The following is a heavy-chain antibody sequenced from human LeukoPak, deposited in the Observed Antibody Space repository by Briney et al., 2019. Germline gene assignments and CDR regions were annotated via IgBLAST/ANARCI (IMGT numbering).Heavy chain of an antibody. D-gene: IGHD3-3*01. J-gene: IGHJ4*02. CDR1: GFTLSKYW. CDR3: AKAPPNGFLEWLPD. V-gene: IGHV3-23*01. Sequence: GGPLRLSCAASGFTLSKYWMSWVRQAPGKGLEWVSAISGSGGSTYYADSVKGRFTISRDNSKNTLYLQMNGLRAEDTAVYYCAKAPPNGFLEWLPDWGQGTLVTVSS. CDR2: ISGSGGST.